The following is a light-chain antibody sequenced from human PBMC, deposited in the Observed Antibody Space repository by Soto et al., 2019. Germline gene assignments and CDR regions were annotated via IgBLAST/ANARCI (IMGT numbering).Light chain of an antibody. CDR3: QVWDSDSDHVV. CDR1: NIGGKS. CDR2: DDN. V-gene: IGLV3-21*02. J-gene: IGLJ2*01. Sequence: SSELTQSPSVSVAPGQTAKITCGGNNIGGKSVHWYQQKPGQAPVLVVYDDNDRPSGIPERFSGSNSGRTATLTLSRVEAGDEAVYYCQVWDSDSDHVVFGGGTKLTVL.